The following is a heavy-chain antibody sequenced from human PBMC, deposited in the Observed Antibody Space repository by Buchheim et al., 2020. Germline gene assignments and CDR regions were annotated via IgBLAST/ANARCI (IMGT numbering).Heavy chain of an antibody. CDR2: INESGGAT. J-gene: IGHJ4*02. CDR3: ARAGRASWYDY. D-gene: IGHD6-13*01. CDR1: GFTFSSYP. V-gene: IGHV3-23*01. Sequence: EVQLLESGGGLVQPGGSPRLSCAASGFTFSSYPMSWVRQAPGKGLEWVSDINESGGATWYEDSVRGRFTISRDNSVHNLFLQMNSLRGEDTAVYFCARAGRASWYDYWGQGTL.